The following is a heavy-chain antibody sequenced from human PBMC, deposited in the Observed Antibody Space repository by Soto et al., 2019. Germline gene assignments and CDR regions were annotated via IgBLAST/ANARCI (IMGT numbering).Heavy chain of an antibody. CDR3: ARAPSGSSELAY. D-gene: IGHD1-26*01. Sequence: QVQLQESGPGLVKPSQTLSLTCTVSGGSISSGGYYWSWIRQHPGKGLEWIGYIYYSGSTYYNPSLKGRVTLSVDTSKNQFSLKLSSVTAADTAVYYCARAPSGSSELAYWGQGTLVTVSS. CDR2: IYYSGST. CDR1: GGSISSGGYY. J-gene: IGHJ4*02. V-gene: IGHV4-31*03.